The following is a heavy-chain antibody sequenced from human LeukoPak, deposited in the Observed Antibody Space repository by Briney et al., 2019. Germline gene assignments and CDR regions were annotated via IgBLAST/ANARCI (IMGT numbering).Heavy chain of an antibody. V-gene: IGHV3-23*01. CDR2: ISGSGGST. D-gene: IGHD6-19*01. Sequence: QSGGSLRLSCGASGFSFSLYGMHWVRQAPGKGLEWVSAISGSGGSTYYADSVKGRFTISRDNSKNTLYLQMNSLRAEDTAVYYCAKDQWDSSGWYNPIYYFDYWGQGTLVTVSS. CDR3: AKDQWDSSGWYNPIYYFDY. J-gene: IGHJ4*02. CDR1: GFSFSLYG.